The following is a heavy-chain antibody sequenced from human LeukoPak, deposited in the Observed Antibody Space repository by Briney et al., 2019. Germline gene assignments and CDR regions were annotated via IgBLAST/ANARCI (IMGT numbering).Heavy chain of an antibody. V-gene: IGHV3-23*01. D-gene: IGHD6-19*01. CDR1: GFTFSSYG. J-gene: IGHJ4*02. CDR2: ISCSGGST. Sequence: SGGSLRLSCAASGFTFSSYGMSWVRQAPGKGLEWVSAISCSGGSTYYADSVKGRFTISRDNYKNTLYLQMNSLRAEDTAVYYCAKMAGIASFWGQGTLVTVSS. CDR3: AKMAGIASF.